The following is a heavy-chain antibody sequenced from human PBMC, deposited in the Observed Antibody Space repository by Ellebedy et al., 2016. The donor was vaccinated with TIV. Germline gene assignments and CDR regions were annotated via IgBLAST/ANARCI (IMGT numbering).Heavy chain of an antibody. D-gene: IGHD1-26*01. CDR2: INQDGSQK. V-gene: IGHV3-7*01. Sequence: GGSLRLSCAASGFSFRSYWMSWVRQAPGKGLEWVANINQDGSQKYSVDSVKGRFTISRDSAKNSLYLQMNSLRVDDAAMYYCATDGSYGDYLSPTHAFEIWGQGTMLIVSP. J-gene: IGHJ3*02. CDR3: ATDGSYGDYLSPTHAFEI. CDR1: GFSFRSYW.